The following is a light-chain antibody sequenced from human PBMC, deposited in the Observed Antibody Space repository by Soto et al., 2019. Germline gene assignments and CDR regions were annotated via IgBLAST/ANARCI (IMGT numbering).Light chain of an antibody. V-gene: IGKV3D-20*02. CDR1: QSVSSSY. J-gene: IGKJ5*01. Sequence: EIVLTQSPGTLSLSPGERATLSFSASQSVSSSYLAWYQQKPGQAPRLLIYGASSRATGIPDRFSGSGSGTDFTLTISSLEPEDFAIYYCQQRQYWPPITFGQGTRLEIK. CDR2: GAS. CDR3: QQRQYWPPIT.